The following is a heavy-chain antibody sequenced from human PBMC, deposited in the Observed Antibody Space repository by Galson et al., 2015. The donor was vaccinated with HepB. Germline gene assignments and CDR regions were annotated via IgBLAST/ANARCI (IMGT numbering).Heavy chain of an antibody. CDR1: GFTFSSYA. Sequence: SLRLSCAASGFTFSSYAMSWVRQAPGKGLEWVSAISGSGGSTYYADSVKGRFTISRDNSKNTLYLQMNSLRAEDTAVYYCAKDPGIAAAQTGYMDVWGKGTTVTVSS. CDR2: ISGSGGST. D-gene: IGHD6-13*01. J-gene: IGHJ6*03. CDR3: AKDPGIAAAQTGYMDV. V-gene: IGHV3-23*01.